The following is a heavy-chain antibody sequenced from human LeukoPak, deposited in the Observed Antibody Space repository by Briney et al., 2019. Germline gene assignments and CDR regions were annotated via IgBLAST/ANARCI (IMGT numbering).Heavy chain of an antibody. CDR2: ISGSGGST. CDR1: GITFISYA. V-gene: IGHV3-23*01. J-gene: IGHJ4*02. CDR3: AKDRAQSSGWGYLDY. D-gene: IGHD6-19*01. Sequence: GGSLRLSCAASGITFISYAMSWVRQAPGKGLEWVSGISGSGGSTFYADSVKGRFTISRDNSKKTLYLQMNSLRVEDTAVYYCAKDRAQSSGWGYLDYWGQGTLVTVSS.